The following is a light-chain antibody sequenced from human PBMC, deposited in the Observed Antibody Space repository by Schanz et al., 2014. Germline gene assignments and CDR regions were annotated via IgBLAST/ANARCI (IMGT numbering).Light chain of an antibody. CDR2: EVN. Sequence: QSALTQPPSASGSPGQSVTISCTGTSSDVGGYNYVSWYQQYPGKAPKLMIYEVNKRPSGVPDRFSGSKSGNTASLTVSGLQAEDEAEYYCSSNVGSSNVQFGGGTKLTV. CDR1: SSDVGGYNY. CDR3: SSNVGSSNVQ. J-gene: IGLJ3*02. V-gene: IGLV2-8*01.